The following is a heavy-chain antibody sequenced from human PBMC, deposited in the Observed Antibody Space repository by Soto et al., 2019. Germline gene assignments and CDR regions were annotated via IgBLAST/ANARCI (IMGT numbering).Heavy chain of an antibody. CDR1: GYTFNTYF. CDR2: TNAYSGES. J-gene: IGHJ4*02. V-gene: IGHV1-18*04. D-gene: IGHD2-15*01. CDR3: TRDERQSCGRLGCYHYDL. Sequence: QVQLLQSGSETKKPGALVRISCKVSGYTFNTYFISGVSWVRQAPGQGLEWVGWTNAYSGESNNARRFQGRITLTADQSTNTVYLELNSLRPDDSAVYFCTRDERQSCGRLGCYHYDLWGQGTLVTVSS.